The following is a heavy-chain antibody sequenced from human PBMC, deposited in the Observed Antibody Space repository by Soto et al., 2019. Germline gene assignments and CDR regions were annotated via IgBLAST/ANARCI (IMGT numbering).Heavy chain of an antibody. D-gene: IGHD3-22*01. Sequence: ASVKVSCKASGYTFTSYGISWVRQAPGQGLEWMGWISAYNGNTNYAQKLQGRVTMTTDTSTSTAYMELRSLRSDDTAVYYCARDSWSSGYYSAFDIWGQGTMVTVSS. J-gene: IGHJ3*02. V-gene: IGHV1-18*01. CDR3: ARDSWSSGYYSAFDI. CDR1: GYTFTSYG. CDR2: ISAYNGNT.